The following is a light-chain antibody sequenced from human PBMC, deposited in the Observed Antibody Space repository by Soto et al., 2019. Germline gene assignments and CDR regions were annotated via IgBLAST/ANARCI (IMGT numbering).Light chain of an antibody. J-gene: IGLJ1*01. Sequence: QSVLTQPASVSGSPGQSITISCTGTSSDVSAYYYVSWFQQHPGKAPKLMIYDVTLRPSGVSNRFSGSKSANTASLTISGLQPEDEADYYCSSYTGSSTYVFGTGTKVTVL. CDR2: DVT. V-gene: IGLV2-14*03. CDR3: SSYTGSSTYV. CDR1: SSDVSAYYY.